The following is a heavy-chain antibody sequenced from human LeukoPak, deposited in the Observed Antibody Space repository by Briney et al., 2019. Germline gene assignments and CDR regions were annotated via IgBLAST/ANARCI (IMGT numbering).Heavy chain of an antibody. Sequence: GGSLRLSCAASGLTFSSYAMHWVRQAPGKGLEWVAVISYDGSNKYYADSVKGRFTISRDNSKNTLYLQMNSLRAEDTAVYYCAREYPDSSSWTGYYYYMDVWGKGTTVTISS. V-gene: IGHV3-30*14. CDR3: AREYPDSSSWTGYYYYMDV. D-gene: IGHD6-13*01. J-gene: IGHJ6*03. CDR1: GLTFSSYA. CDR2: ISYDGSNK.